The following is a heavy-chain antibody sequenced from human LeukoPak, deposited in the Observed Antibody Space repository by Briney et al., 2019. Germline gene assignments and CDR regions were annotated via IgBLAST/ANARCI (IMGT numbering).Heavy chain of an antibody. J-gene: IGHJ4*02. CDR3: ERPYKDISGYPAY. Sequence: GESLKISCKGSGFRFTTHWIAWVRQMPGKGLEWMGIIYPDDSDTRYSPSFQGQVTISADKSISTAYLQWSSLKASDTAMYYRERPYKDISGYPAYWGQGTLVTVSS. CDR2: IYPDDSDT. V-gene: IGHV5-51*01. CDR1: GFRFTTHW. D-gene: IGHD3-22*01.